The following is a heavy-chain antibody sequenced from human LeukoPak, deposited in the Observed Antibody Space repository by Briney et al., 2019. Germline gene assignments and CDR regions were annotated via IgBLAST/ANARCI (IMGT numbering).Heavy chain of an antibody. J-gene: IGHJ5*02. CDR2: ISSSSSYI. CDR1: GFTFSSYE. D-gene: IGHD3-10*01. V-gene: IGHV3-21*01. Sequence: PGGSLRLSCAASGFTFSSYEMNWVRQAPGKGLEWVSSISSSSSYIYYADSVKGRFTISRDISKNTLYLQMNSLRAEDTAVYYCAKRQYGSGSPTFDPWGQGTLVTVSS. CDR3: AKRQYGSGSPTFDP.